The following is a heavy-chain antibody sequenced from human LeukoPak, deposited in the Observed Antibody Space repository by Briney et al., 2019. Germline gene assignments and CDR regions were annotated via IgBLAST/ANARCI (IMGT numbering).Heavy chain of an antibody. V-gene: IGHV4-39*01. CDR3: ARPAGGCSSTSCHGGPYNWFDP. CDR1: GGSISSSSYY. Sequence: SETLSLTCTVSGGSISSSSYYWGWIRQPPGKGLEWIGSIYYSGSTYYNPSLKSRVTISVDTSKNQFSLKLSSVTAADTAVYYCARPAGGCSSTSCHGGPYNWFDPWGQGTLVTVSS. CDR2: IYYSGST. J-gene: IGHJ5*02. D-gene: IGHD2-2*01.